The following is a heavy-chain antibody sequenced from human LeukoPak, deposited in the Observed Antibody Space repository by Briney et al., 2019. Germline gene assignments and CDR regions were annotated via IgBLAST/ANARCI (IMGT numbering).Heavy chain of an antibody. CDR2: FDPEDGET. CDR3: ATGVYSYGYWRGAFDI. Sequence: ASVKVSCKVSGYTLTELSMHWVRQAPGKGLEWMGGFDPEDGETIYAQKFQGRVTMTEDTSTDTAYTELSSLRSEDTAVYYCATGVYSYGYWRGAFDIWGQGTMVTVSS. CDR1: GYTLTELS. V-gene: IGHV1-24*01. J-gene: IGHJ3*02. D-gene: IGHD5-18*01.